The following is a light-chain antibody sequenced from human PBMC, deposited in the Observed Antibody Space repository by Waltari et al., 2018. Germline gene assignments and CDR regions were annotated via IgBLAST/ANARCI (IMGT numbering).Light chain of an antibody. Sequence: QSALTQPASVSGSPGQSITISSTGTNSDVGAYNFVSWYQHHPGTTPKLLIYDFTKRPSGVSDRFLGSKSGNTAFLTIYDLQAEDEADYSCSSYPSSNALVFGGGTRLSIL. J-gene: IGLJ2*01. V-gene: IGLV2-14*01. CDR1: NSDVGAYNF. CDR2: DFT. CDR3: SSYPSSNALV.